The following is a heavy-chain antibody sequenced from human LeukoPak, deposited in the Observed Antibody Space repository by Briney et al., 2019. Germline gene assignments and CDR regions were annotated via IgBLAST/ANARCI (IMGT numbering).Heavy chain of an antibody. CDR3: ARGRKQSLVLPSRFDY. CDR1: GDSISTSNSY. Sequence: PSETLSHTCTVSGDSISTSNSYWGWIRQPPGKGLEWIGSIYYSGSTYYNPSLKSRVTISVDTSKNQFSLKLSSVTAADTAVYYCARGRKQSLVLPSRFDYWGQGTLVTVSS. J-gene: IGHJ4*02. D-gene: IGHD6-19*01. CDR2: IYYSGST. V-gene: IGHV4-39*01.